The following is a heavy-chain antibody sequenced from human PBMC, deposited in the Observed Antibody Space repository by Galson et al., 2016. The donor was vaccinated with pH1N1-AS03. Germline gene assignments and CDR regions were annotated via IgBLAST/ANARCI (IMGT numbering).Heavy chain of an antibody. V-gene: IGHV1-46*01. D-gene: IGHD4/OR15-4a*01. CDR2: INPSDGNT. Sequence: SVKVSCKASGYTFTSYYIHWVRQAPGQGREWMGIINPSDGNTNYAQRFQGRVTMPRDTSTSTVYMELSSLRSDDPAVYYCARVSAGLTGYYYAMDVWGQGTTVTVSS. CDR3: ARVSAGLTGYYYAMDV. CDR1: GYTFTSYY. J-gene: IGHJ6*02.